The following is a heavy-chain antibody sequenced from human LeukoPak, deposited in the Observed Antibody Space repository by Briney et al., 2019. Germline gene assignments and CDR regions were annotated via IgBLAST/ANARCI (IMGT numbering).Heavy chain of an antibody. CDR3: AREKYYYGSAYYMDV. Sequence: ASLKVSCKASGYTFTSYGISWMRQAPGQGLEWMGWISAYNGNTNYAQKFQGRVTMTTDTSTSTAYMELRSLRSDDTAVYYCAREKYYYGSAYYMDVWGKGTTVTVSS. J-gene: IGHJ6*03. CDR1: GYTFTSYG. D-gene: IGHD3-10*01. CDR2: ISAYNGNT. V-gene: IGHV1-18*01.